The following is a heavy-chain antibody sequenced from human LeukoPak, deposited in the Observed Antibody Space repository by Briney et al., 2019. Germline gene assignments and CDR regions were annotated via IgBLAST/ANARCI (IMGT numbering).Heavy chain of an antibody. CDR2: IRYDGSNK. V-gene: IGHV3-30*02. Sequence: GGSLRLSCAASGFTFSSYGMHWVRQAPGKGLEWVAFIRYDGSNKYYADSVKGRFTISRDNSKNTLYLQMNSLRAEGTAVYYCAKDFRFFGVVISLTVDFDYWGQGTLVTVSS. J-gene: IGHJ4*02. D-gene: IGHD3-3*01. CDR3: AKDFRFFGVVISLTVDFDY. CDR1: GFTFSSYG.